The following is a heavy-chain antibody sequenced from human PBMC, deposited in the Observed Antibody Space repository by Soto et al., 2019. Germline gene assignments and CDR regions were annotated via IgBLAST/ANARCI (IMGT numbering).Heavy chain of an antibody. CDR2: ISSSSSTI. V-gene: IGHV3-48*01. Sequence: PGGSLRLSCAASGFTFSSYSMNWVRQAPGKGLEWVSYISSSSSTIYYADSVKGRFTISRDNAKNSLYLQMNSLRAEDTAVYYCARVCRSYGYVGDYYYMDVWGKGTTVTVSS. CDR3: ARVCRSYGYVGDYYYMDV. D-gene: IGHD5-18*01. J-gene: IGHJ6*03. CDR1: GFTFSSYS.